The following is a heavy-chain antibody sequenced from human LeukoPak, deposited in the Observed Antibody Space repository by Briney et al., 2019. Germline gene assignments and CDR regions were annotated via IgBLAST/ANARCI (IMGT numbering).Heavy chain of an antibody. V-gene: IGHV1-46*01. Sequence: ASVKVSCKASGYTFTSYYMHWVRQAPGQGLEWMGIINPGGSTSYAQKFQGRVTMTRDTSTSTVYMELSSLRSEDTAVYYRVSDGYSSGWYVLDYWGQGTLVTVSS. CDR2: INPGGST. J-gene: IGHJ4*02. CDR1: GYTFTSYY. CDR3: VSDGYSSGWYVLDY. D-gene: IGHD6-19*01.